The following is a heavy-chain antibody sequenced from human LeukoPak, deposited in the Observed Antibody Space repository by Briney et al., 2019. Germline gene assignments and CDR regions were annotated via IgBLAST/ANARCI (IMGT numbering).Heavy chain of an antibody. J-gene: IGHJ4*02. V-gene: IGHV3-23*01. D-gene: IGHD3-10*01. CDR1: GFTFSSYA. CDR2: ISNTGGST. Sequence: PGGSLRLSCAASGFTFSSYAMSWVRQAPGKGQEWVSVISNTGGSTFYADSVKGRFTISRDNSKNTLYLQMNSLRAEDTAVYYCAKRASGSGTSLYYFDYWGQGTLVTVSS. CDR3: AKRASGSGTSLYYFDY.